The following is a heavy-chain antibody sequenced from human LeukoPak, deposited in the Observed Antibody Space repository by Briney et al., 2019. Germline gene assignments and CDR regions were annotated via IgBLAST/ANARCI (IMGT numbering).Heavy chain of an antibody. D-gene: IGHD3-10*01. CDR1: GYTFTDYY. CDR2: INPNSGDT. V-gene: IGHV1-2*04. J-gene: IGHJ5*02. Sequence: ASVKVSCKASGYTFTDYYIHWVRQAPGQGLEWMGWINPNSGDTKYAQKFQGWVTITRDTSISTVYMEVSRLRSDDTAVYYCAKNHRSGSYDHWFDPWGQGTLVTVSS. CDR3: AKNHRSGSYDHWFDP.